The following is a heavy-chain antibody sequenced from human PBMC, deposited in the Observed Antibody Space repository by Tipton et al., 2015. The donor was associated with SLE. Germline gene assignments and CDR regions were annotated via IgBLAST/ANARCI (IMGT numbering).Heavy chain of an antibody. CDR2: IYTSGAT. J-gene: IGHJ3*02. CDR1: GGSITSSY. D-gene: IGHD2/OR15-2a*01. V-gene: IGHV4-4*07. CDR3: ARVWLNNAFDI. Sequence: LRLSCTVSGGSITSSYWSWIRQPAGKGLEWIGRIYTSGATDDNPSLKSRVTMSVDMSKNQIFLKMTSVTAADSAVYFCARVWLNNAFDIWGQGTRVTVSS.